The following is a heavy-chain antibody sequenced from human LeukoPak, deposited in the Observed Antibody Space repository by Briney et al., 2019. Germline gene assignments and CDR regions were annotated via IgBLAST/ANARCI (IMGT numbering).Heavy chain of an antibody. V-gene: IGHV4-61*08. CDR3: ASPRGCSSTSCYGFYGMDV. CDR2: IYYTGST. CDR1: GGSISSGDYY. J-gene: IGHJ6*02. Sequence: SETLSLTCTVSGGSISSGDYYWSWIRQPPGAGLEWLAYIYYTGSTNYNPSLKTRLTISVDTSKNQFSLRLNSVTAADTAVYYCASPRGCSSTSCYGFYGMDVWGQGTTVTVSS. D-gene: IGHD2-2*01.